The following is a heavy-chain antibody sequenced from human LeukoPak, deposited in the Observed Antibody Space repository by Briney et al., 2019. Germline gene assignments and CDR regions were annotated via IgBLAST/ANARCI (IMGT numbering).Heavy chain of an antibody. Sequence: ASVKVSCKASGYTFIGYYMHWVRQAPGQGLEWMGWINPNSGATNSAQKFQGRVTMTRDTSIRTAYIELSRLRSDDTAVYYCARGEGQQLRLDWFDPWGQGTRVTVSS. D-gene: IGHD6-13*01. CDR1: GYTFIGYY. CDR2: INPNSGAT. J-gene: IGHJ5*02. V-gene: IGHV1-2*02. CDR3: ARGEGQQLRLDWFDP.